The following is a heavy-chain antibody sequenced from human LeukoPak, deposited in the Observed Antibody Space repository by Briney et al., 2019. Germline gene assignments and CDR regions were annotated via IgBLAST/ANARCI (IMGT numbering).Heavy chain of an antibody. CDR1: GGSISSYY. CDR2: IYYSGST. V-gene: IGHV4-59*01. Sequence: SETLSLTCTVSGGSISSYYWSWIRQPPGKGLEWIGYIYYSGSTNYNPSLKSRVTISVDTSKNQFSLKLSSVTAADTAVYYCARVPYDYYFFDYWGQGTLVTVSS. CDR3: ARVPYDYYFFDY. J-gene: IGHJ4*02. D-gene: IGHD3-16*01.